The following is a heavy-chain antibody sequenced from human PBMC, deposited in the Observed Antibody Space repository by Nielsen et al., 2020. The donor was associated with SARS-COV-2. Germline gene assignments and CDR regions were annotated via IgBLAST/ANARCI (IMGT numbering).Heavy chain of an antibody. D-gene: IGHD2-15*01. V-gene: IGHV4-34*01. CDR2: INHSGST. CDR3: ARRGGYCSGGSCYSGVFDY. Sequence: SETLSLTCAVYGGSFSGYYWSWIRQPPGKGLGWIGEINHSGSTNYNPSLKSRVTISVDTSKNQFSLKLSSVTAADTAVYYCARRGGYCSGGSCYSGVFDYWGQGTLVTVSS. CDR1: GGSFSGYY. J-gene: IGHJ4*02.